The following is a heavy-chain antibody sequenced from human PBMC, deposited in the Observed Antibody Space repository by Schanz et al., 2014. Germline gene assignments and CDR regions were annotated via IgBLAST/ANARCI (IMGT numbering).Heavy chain of an antibody. Sequence: QVQLVQSGAEVKKPGSSVTVSCKASGDTLSSYGISWVRQAPGQGLEWMGTIIPILDITNYAQKFQGRVTITADKSTSTAYMELSNLRSEDTAVYYCARAGQDYSDSSGYATYYFGNWGQGTLVTVSS. J-gene: IGHJ4*02. V-gene: IGHV1-69*04. CDR1: GDTLSSYG. CDR2: IIPILDIT. CDR3: ARAGQDYSDSSGYATYYFGN. D-gene: IGHD3-22*01.